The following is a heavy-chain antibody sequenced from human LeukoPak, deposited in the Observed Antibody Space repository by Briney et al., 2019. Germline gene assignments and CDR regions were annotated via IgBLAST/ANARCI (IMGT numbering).Heavy chain of an antibody. CDR1: GFTFDDYA. CDR3: AKDHIAADYYYYYGMDV. V-gene: IGHV3-9*01. Sequence: PGRSLRLSCAASGFTFDDYAMHWVRQAPGKGLEWVSGISWNSGSIGYADSVKGRFTISRDNAKNSLYLQMNSLRAEDTALYYCAKDHIAADYYYYYGMDVWGQGTTVTVSS. J-gene: IGHJ6*02. CDR2: ISWNSGSI. D-gene: IGHD6-13*01.